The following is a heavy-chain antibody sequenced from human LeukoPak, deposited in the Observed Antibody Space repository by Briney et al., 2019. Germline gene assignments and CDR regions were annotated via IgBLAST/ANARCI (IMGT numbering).Heavy chain of an antibody. V-gene: IGHV3-48*01. CDR1: GFTFSSYS. CDR2: ISSSSSTI. CDR3: ARGGRRLRYFDWLLPTHLTPPFDY. D-gene: IGHD3-9*01. Sequence: GGSLRLSCAASGFTFSSYSMNWVRQAPGKGLEWVSYISSSSSTIYYADSVKGRFTISRDNAKNSLYLQMNSLRAEDTAVYYCARGGRRLRYFDWLLPTHLTPPFDYWGQGTLVTVSS. J-gene: IGHJ4*02.